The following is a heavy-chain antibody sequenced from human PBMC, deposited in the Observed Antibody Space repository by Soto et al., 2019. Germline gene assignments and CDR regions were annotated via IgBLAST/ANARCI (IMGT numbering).Heavy chain of an antibody. V-gene: IGHV3-23*01. J-gene: IGHJ3*01. D-gene: IGHD1-1*01. CDR2: ISGRSLKV. Sequence: GGSLTLSCVASGFTISSYAMSWVRQAPGKGPEWVSGISGRSLKVHYTDSVKGRFTISRDNSKNTLFLQMDGLRAEDTGIYFCAREATAYPGALDDAFDLWGPGTLVTVSS. CDR1: GFTISSYA. CDR3: AREATAYPGALDDAFDL.